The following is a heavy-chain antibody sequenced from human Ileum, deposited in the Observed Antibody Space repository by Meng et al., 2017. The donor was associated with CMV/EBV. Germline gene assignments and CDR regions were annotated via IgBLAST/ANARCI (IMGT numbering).Heavy chain of an antibody. D-gene: IGHD3-16*01. Sequence: GPLQEAGPGLGEPGEALSPPWFVSGGSLNSHQWSWLPAPPGRGLEWIGYIPDRESPTYNPSPKRRVTISLETPKNQFSLGLTPGTAADPAVYYWATFGGGWDLPWGQGTLVTVSS. J-gene: IGHJ5*02. V-gene: IGHV4-59*11. CDR1: GGSLNSHQ. CDR2: IPDRESP. CDR3: ATFGGGWDLP.